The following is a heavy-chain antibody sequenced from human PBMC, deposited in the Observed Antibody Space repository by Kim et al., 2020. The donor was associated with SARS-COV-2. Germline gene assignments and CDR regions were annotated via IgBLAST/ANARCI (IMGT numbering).Heavy chain of an antibody. CDR1: GFTFSSYA. J-gene: IGHJ4*02. CDR2: IWYDGSNK. V-gene: IGHV3-33*01. Sequence: GGSLRLSCAASGFTFSSYAMHWVRQAPGKGLEWVAVIWYDGSNKYYADSVKGRFTISRDNSKNTLYLQMNSLRAEDTAVYYCATGSGYSLDYWGQGTLVTVSS. D-gene: IGHD3-22*01. CDR3: ATGSGYSLDY.